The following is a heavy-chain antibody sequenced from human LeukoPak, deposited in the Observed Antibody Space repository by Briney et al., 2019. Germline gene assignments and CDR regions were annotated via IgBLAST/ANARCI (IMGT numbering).Heavy chain of an antibody. CDR3: ARVDRYYFYLDV. J-gene: IGHJ6*03. V-gene: IGHV1-69*05. Sequence: ASVKVSCKASGGTSSTYTITWVRQAPGQGLEWMGGIIPVFRTPNYAQKFQGRVAITTDESTSTAYMELSSLKSDDTAIYYCARVDRYYFYLDVWGKGTTVTVSS. CDR2: IIPVFRTP. CDR1: GGTSSTYT.